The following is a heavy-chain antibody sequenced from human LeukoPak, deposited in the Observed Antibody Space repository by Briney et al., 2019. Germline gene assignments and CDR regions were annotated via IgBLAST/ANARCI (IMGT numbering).Heavy chain of an antibody. CDR3: ARYMTVYGDYGPFDY. D-gene: IGHD4-17*01. CDR2: ISSSSSYI. J-gene: IGHJ4*02. Sequence: PGGSLRLSCAASGFTFSSYSMNWVRQAPGKGLEWVSSISSSSSYIYYADSVKGRFTISRDNAKNSLYLQMNSLRAEDTAVYHCARYMTVYGDYGPFDYWGQGTLVTVSS. CDR1: GFTFSSYS. V-gene: IGHV3-21*01.